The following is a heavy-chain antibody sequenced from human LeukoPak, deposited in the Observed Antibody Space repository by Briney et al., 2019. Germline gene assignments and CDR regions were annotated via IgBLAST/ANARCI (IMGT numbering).Heavy chain of an antibody. D-gene: IGHD1-26*01. CDR1: GFTFSSYA. Sequence: GGSLRLSCAASGFTFSSYAMHWVRQAPGKGLEWVAVISYDGSNKYYADSVKGRFTISRDNSKNTLYLQMNSLRAEDTAVYYCARVDSGSSLYYFDYWGQGTLVTVSS. V-gene: IGHV3-30-3*01. CDR2: ISYDGSNK. J-gene: IGHJ4*02. CDR3: ARVDSGSSLYYFDY.